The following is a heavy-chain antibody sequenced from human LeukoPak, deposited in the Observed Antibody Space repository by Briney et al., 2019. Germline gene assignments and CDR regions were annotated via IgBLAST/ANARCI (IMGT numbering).Heavy chain of an antibody. V-gene: IGHV1-2*02. Sequence: GASVKVSCKASGYTFTNYFIHWVRQVPGQGLEWMGWIGPKSGDTRYPQKFQGRVTVTSDTSISTAYMDLSRLRFDDTAVYYCGRNRLGKALDIWGQGTMVTVSS. CDR2: IGPKSGDT. D-gene: IGHD7-27*01. CDR3: GRNRLGKALDI. CDR1: GYTFTNYF. J-gene: IGHJ3*02.